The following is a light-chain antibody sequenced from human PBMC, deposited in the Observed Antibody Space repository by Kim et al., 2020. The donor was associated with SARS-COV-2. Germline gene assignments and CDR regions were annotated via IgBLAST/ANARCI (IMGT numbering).Light chain of an antibody. Sequence: PGETATLSCRASENIGNYLAWYQQRPGQGPRLLIFGATTRASGVSAKFRGSGSGTDFTLNIFDLQSEDSAVYYCQQYNDWPALTFGGGTKVDIK. V-gene: IGKV3-15*01. CDR2: GAT. J-gene: IGKJ4*01. CDR1: ENIGNY. CDR3: QQYNDWPALT.